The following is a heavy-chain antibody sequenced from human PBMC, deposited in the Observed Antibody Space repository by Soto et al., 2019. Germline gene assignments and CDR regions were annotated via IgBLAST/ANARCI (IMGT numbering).Heavy chain of an antibody. Sequence: PGGSLRLSCAASGFTFSGYGMHWVRQAPGKGLEWVAVISYDGSNKYYADSVKGRFTISRDNSKNTLYLQMNSLRAEDTAVYYCAKTPIVGANGFDYWGQGTLVTVSS. CDR2: ISYDGSNK. J-gene: IGHJ4*02. CDR1: GFTFSGYG. V-gene: IGHV3-30*18. D-gene: IGHD1-26*01. CDR3: AKTPIVGANGFDY.